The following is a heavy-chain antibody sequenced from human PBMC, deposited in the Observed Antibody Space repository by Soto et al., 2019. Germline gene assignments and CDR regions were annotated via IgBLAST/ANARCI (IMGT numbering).Heavy chain of an antibody. J-gene: IGHJ4*02. Sequence: SQTLSLTCAISGDSVSSNSAAWNWIRQSPSRGLEWLGRTYYRSKWYNDYAVSVKSRITINPDTSKNQFSLQLNSVTPEDTAVYYCARAPGGCSGGSCYVGYFDYWGQGTLVTVSS. D-gene: IGHD2-15*01. CDR3: ARAPGGCSGGSCYVGYFDY. CDR1: GDSVSSNSAA. CDR2: TYYRSKWYN. V-gene: IGHV6-1*01.